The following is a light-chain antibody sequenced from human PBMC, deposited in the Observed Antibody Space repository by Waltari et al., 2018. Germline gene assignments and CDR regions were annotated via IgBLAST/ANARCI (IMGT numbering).Light chain of an antibody. CDR3: QQYNVWPPST. CDR2: GAS. CDR1: QYVSNN. Sequence: EILMTQSPATRSVPPGKTAPFPCRASQYVSNNLAWYQHKPGKAPRLLISGASTRPSGVPARFSGSGSGTEFTLTISSLQSEDSAVYYCQQYNVWPPSTFGQGTKLEIK. V-gene: IGKV3-15*01. J-gene: IGKJ2*02.